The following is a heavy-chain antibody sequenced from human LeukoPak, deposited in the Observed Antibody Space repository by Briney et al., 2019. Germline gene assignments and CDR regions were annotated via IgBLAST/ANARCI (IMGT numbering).Heavy chain of an antibody. J-gene: IGHJ4*02. CDR3: ARRSQNGDYFDY. V-gene: IGHV3-21*01. D-gene: IGHD4-17*01. CDR2: IITDSTYI. CDR1: GFTFSGYS. Sequence: GGSLRLSCAASGFTFSGYSMNWVRQAPVKGLGWVSSIITDSTYIYYAASVKGRFTSTRDKAKNSLYLQMNSLRAEDTAVYYCARRSQNGDYFDYWGQGTLVTVSS.